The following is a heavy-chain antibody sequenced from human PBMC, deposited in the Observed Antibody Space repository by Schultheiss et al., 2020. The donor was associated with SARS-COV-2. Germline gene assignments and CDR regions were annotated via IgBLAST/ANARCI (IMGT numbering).Heavy chain of an antibody. CDR2: IRGSGSST. V-gene: IGHV3-23*01. Sequence: GGSLRLSCAASGFTFSSYAMTWVRLAPGKGLEWVSVIRGSGSSTYYADSVKGRFTISRDNSKNTLYLQMNSLRAEDTAVYYCAFSSGWYADYYYYMDVWGKGTTVTVAS. CDR1: GFTFSSYA. D-gene: IGHD6-19*01. CDR3: AFSSGWYADYYYYMDV. J-gene: IGHJ6*03.